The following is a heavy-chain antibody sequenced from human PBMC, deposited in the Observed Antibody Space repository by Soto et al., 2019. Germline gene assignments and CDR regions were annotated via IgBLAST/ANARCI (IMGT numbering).Heavy chain of an antibody. CDR1: GFTFDDYA. V-gene: IGHV3-9*01. J-gene: IGHJ1*01. CDR2: INWNSGSI. Sequence: GGSLRLSCAASGFTFDDYAMHWVRQVPGKGLEWVSGINWNSGSIGYGDSVKGRFAISRDNPKNSLHLQMNSLSAEDTAFYYCVKDESINWYSGHFRHWGQGTLVTVSS. CDR3: VKDESINWYSGHFRH. D-gene: IGHD6-13*01.